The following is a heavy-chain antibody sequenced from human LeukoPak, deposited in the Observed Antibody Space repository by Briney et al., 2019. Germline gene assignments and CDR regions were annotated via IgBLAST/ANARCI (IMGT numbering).Heavy chain of an antibody. CDR3: ARGGGITIFGVVIRYYYGMDV. V-gene: IGHV1-2*04. CDR1: GYTFTSFY. D-gene: IGHD3-3*01. J-gene: IGHJ6*02. Sequence: ASVKVSCKASGYTFTSFYMHWVRQAPGQGLEWMGWINPNSGGTNYAQKFQGWVTMTRDTSISTAYMELSRLRSDDTAVYYCARGGGITIFGVVIRYYYGMDVWGQGTTVTVSS. CDR2: INPNSGGT.